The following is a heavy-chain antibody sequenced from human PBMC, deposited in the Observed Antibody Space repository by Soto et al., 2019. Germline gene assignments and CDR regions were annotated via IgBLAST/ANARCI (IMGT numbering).Heavy chain of an antibody. J-gene: IGHJ5*02. CDR1: GYSITAGGYY. V-gene: IGHV4-39*07. CDR3: ARMYSSGSGWFHH. CDR2: FYSSGSI. D-gene: IGHD6-19*01. Sequence: XETLSLTCFVSGYSITAGGYYWSWIRHHPGKGLEWIGSFYSSGSIIYNPSLRSRVSISGDTSSNQFSMSLTSVTAADTARYYCARMYSSGSGWFHHWGQGTLVTVSS.